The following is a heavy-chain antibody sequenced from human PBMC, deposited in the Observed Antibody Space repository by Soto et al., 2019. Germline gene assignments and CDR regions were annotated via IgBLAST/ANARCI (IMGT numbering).Heavy chain of an antibody. J-gene: IGHJ4*02. Sequence: ERSLRLSCLPSGFMFSSNSMHWVRQAPGKGLQYVSAITPNGGSTYYADSVNGRFTISRDNSRSTLFLQMTSLRAEGTAVYSCVKGPPMVRGVVRPPLYFGYWGQGARVTVAS. CDR2: ITPNGGST. CDR1: GFMFSSNS. CDR3: VKGPPMVRGVVRPPLYFGY. V-gene: IGHV3-64D*06. D-gene: IGHD3-10*01.